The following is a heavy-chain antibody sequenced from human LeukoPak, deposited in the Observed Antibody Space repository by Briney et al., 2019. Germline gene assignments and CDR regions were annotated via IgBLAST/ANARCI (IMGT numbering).Heavy chain of an antibody. V-gene: IGHV4-34*01. CDR1: GGSFSGYY. J-gene: IGHJ6*03. CDR3: ARHRIYDILTGYYYMDV. Sequence: SETLSLTCAVYGGSFSGYYWSWIRQPPGKGLEWIGSIYYSGSTYYNPSLKSRVTISVDTSKNQFSLKLSSVTAADTAVYYCARHRIYDILTGYYYMDVWGKGTTVIVSS. D-gene: IGHD3-9*01. CDR2: IYYSGST.